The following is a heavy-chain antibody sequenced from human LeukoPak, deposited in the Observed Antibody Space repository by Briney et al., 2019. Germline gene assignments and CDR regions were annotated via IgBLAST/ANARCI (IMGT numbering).Heavy chain of an antibody. Sequence: GGSLRLSCADSGFTVINSYLTWVRQAPGKGLEWVSVIYSDGSTYYADSVKGRFTISRDNSKNTLYLQMNSLRAEDTAVYYCAKDDVRGSGWFDYWGQGTLVTVSS. CDR2: IYSDGST. CDR3: AKDDVRGSGWFDY. CDR1: GFTVINSY. J-gene: IGHJ4*02. D-gene: IGHD6-19*01. V-gene: IGHV3-53*01.